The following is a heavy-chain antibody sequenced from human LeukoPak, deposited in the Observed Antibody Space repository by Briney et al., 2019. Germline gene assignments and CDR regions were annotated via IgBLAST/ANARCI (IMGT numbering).Heavy chain of an antibody. CDR1: GFTFTNYA. J-gene: IGHJ4*02. D-gene: IGHD6-19*01. Sequence: PGGSLRLSCAASGFTFTNYAMCWVRQAPGKGLEWVSAISGSGDNTYYADSVKGRFTISRDNSRNTLYLQMNSLRAEDTAVYYCATGEQWLVTPPVHWGQGTLVTVSS. V-gene: IGHV3-23*01. CDR2: ISGSGDNT. CDR3: ATGEQWLVTPPVH.